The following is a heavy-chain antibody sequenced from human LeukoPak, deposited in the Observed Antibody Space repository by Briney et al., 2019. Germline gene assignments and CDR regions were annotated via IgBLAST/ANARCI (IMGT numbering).Heavy chain of an antibody. J-gene: IGHJ4*02. V-gene: IGHV3-7*01. CDR3: ARGDFRFDY. D-gene: IGHD3/OR15-3a*01. CDR2: IKEDGSEK. CDR1: GFSFSGYW. Sequence: GGSLRLSCAASGFSFSGYWMTWVRQAPGKGLEWVANIKEDGSEKYYADFVKGRFTISRDNAKNSLYLQMNSLRAEDTAVYYCARGDFRFDYWGQGTLVTVSS.